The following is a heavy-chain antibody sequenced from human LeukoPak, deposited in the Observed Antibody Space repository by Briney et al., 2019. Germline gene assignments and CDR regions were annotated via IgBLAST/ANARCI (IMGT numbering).Heavy chain of an antibody. J-gene: IGHJ5*02. Sequence: SETLSLTCTVSGGSISSYYWSWIRQPAGKGLEWIGRIYTSGSTNYNPSLKSRVTMSVDTSKNQSSLKLSSVTAADTAVYYCARDEVRIMYSSSWSFLGFDPWGQGTLVTVSS. CDR3: ARDEVRIMYSSSWSFLGFDP. CDR2: IYTSGST. V-gene: IGHV4-4*07. D-gene: IGHD6-13*01. CDR1: GGSISSYY.